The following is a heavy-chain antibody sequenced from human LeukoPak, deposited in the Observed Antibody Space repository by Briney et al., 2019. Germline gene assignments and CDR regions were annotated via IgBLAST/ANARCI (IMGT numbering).Heavy chain of an antibody. Sequence: PGGSPRLSCAASGFTFDDYAMHWVRQAPGKGLEWVSGISWNSGSIGYADSVKGRFTISRDNAKNSLYLQMNSLRAEDTALYYCAKADTTYDYVWGSYRYYFDYWGQGTLVTVSS. D-gene: IGHD3-16*02. CDR2: ISWNSGSI. J-gene: IGHJ4*02. CDR3: AKADTTYDYVWGSYRYYFDY. V-gene: IGHV3-9*01. CDR1: GFTFDDYA.